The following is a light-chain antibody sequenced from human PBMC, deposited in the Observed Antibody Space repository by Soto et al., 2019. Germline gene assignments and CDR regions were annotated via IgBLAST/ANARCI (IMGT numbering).Light chain of an antibody. CDR3: QQHGNWHVT. Sequence: EIVLTQSPATLSLSPGERATLSCRASQSVSSYFAWYQQKPGQAPRLLIYDASNRATGIPARFSGSGSGTDFTLTISSLAPDDSAVYYCQQHGNWHVTFGQGTMVDIK. CDR1: QSVSSY. CDR2: DAS. J-gene: IGKJ1*01. V-gene: IGKV3-11*01.